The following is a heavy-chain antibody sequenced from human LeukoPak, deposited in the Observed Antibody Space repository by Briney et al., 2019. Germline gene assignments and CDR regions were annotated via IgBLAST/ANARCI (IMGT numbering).Heavy chain of an antibody. CDR1: GFTFSSYG. Sequence: GGSLRLSCAASGFTFSSYGMHWVRQAPGKGLEWVAVISYDGSNKYYADSVKGRFTISRDNSKNTLYLQMNSLRAEDTAVYYCAKDSGGFIVVVPAVHFDYWGQGTLVTVSP. D-gene: IGHD2-2*01. J-gene: IGHJ4*02. V-gene: IGHV3-30*18. CDR2: ISYDGSNK. CDR3: AKDSGGFIVVVPAVHFDY.